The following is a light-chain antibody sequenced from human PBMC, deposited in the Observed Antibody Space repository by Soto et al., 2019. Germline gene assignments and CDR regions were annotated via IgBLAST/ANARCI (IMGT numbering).Light chain of an antibody. CDR3: GTWDTSLRIGV. CDR2: ENN. CDR1: RSNIGNNY. V-gene: IGLV1-51*02. Sequence: QSVLTQPPSVSAAPGQKVTISCSGSRSNIGNNYVSWYQQLPGTAPKLLIYENNKRPSGIPDRFSGSKSGTSATLGITGLQTGDEADYYGGTWDTSLRIGVFGGGTQLTVL. J-gene: IGLJ3*02.